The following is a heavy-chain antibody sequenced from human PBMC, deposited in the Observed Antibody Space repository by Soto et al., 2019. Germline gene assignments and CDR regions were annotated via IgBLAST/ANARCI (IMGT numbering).Heavy chain of an antibody. CDR3: ARRYSSTWYQFDF. J-gene: IGHJ4*02. V-gene: IGHV5-51*01. D-gene: IGHD6-13*01. Sequence: GESLKISCTASGYTFTNYWIGWVRQMPGKGLEWMGIISPGDSDTRYSPSFQGQVTISADKSISAAYLQWSSLKASDTAMYYCARRYSSTWYQFDFWGQGTLVTVSS. CDR2: ISPGDSDT. CDR1: GYTFTNYW.